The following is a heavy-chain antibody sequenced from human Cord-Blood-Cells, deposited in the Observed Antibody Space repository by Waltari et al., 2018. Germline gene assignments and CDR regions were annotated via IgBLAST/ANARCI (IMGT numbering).Heavy chain of an antibody. CDR2: IYSGGSK. CDR1: GFTVRGHY. Sequence: EVQLVETGGGLLQPGGSLILSCAASGFTVRGHYMLWVRPAPGKGLEWVSVIYSGGSKYYADSVKGRFTISRDNSKNTLYLQMNSLRAEDTAVYYCASCGGATLDDAFDIWGQGTMVNVSS. D-gene: IGHD1-26*01. V-gene: IGHV3-53*02. CDR3: ASCGGATLDDAFDI. J-gene: IGHJ3*02.